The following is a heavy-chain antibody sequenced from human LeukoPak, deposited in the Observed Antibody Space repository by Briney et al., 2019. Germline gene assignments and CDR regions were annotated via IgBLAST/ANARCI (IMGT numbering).Heavy chain of an antibody. CDR2: INPAGSVT. V-gene: IGHV3-74*01. J-gene: IGHJ4*02. D-gene: IGHD1-26*01. Sequence: GGSLRLSCSASGFTISSYWMHWVRQAPGKGLVWVSRINPAGSVTNRADSVRGRFTISRDTATNTLYLEMNSLRAEDTAVYYCSRDLVGAEDYWGQGTLVTVSS. CDR3: SRDLVGAEDY. CDR1: GFTISSYW.